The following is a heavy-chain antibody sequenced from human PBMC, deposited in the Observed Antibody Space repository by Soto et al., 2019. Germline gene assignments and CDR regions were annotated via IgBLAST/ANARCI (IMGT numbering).Heavy chain of an antibody. CDR2: INHSGST. J-gene: IGHJ6*02. D-gene: IGHD5-18*01. Sequence: QVQLQQWGAGLLKPSETLSLTCAVYGGSFSGYYWSWIRQPPGKGLEWIGEINHSGSTNYNPSLKSRFTISVDTSKNQFSLKLSSVTAADTAVYYCARKKRLPIHYYGMDVWGQGTTVTVSS. CDR3: ARKKRLPIHYYGMDV. CDR1: GGSFSGYY. V-gene: IGHV4-34*01.